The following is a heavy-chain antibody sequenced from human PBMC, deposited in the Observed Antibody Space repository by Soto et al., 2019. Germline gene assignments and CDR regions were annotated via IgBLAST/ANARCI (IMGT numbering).Heavy chain of an antibody. D-gene: IGHD3-22*01. J-gene: IGHJ4*02. CDR1: GYTFTGYY. Sequence: PSVKVSCTASGYTFTGYYMHWVRQAPGQGPEWMGWINPNSGGTNYAQKFQGRVTMTRDTSISTAYMELSRLRSDDTAVYYCARSERDYDSSGYVYWGQGTLVTVSS. CDR2: INPNSGGT. V-gene: IGHV1-2*02. CDR3: ARSERDYDSSGYVY.